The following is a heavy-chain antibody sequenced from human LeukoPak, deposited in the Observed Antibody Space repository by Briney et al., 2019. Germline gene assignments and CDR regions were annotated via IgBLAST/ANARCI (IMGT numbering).Heavy chain of an antibody. CDR2: INHRGST. V-gene: IGHV4-34*01. J-gene: IGHJ5*02. CDR1: GGSISSYY. D-gene: IGHD3-10*01. Sequence: SETLSLTCTVSGGSISSYYWSWIRQPAGKGLEWIGEINHRGSTNYNPSLKSRVTIPVDTSKNQFSLKLSSVTAADTAVYYCARHRGSWFDPWGQGTLVTVSS. CDR3: ARHRGSWFDP.